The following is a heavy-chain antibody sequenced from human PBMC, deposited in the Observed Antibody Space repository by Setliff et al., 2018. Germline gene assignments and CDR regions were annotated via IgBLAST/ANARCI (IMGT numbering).Heavy chain of an antibody. J-gene: IGHJ6*02. CDR2: INPDSGDT. V-gene: IGHV1-46*01. CDR3: ARDPPSIAAGVPTYGMDV. D-gene: IGHD6-6*01. Sequence: ASVKVSCKASGHTFTSYFMQWVRQAPGQGLEWMGMINPDSGDTDYARNFQGRVTMTRDTSTSTVYMELSSLRSEDTAVYYCARDPPSIAAGVPTYGMDVWGQGTTVTAP. CDR1: GHTFTSYF.